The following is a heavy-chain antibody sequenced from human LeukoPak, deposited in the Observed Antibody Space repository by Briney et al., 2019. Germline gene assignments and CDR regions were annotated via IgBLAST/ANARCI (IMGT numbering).Heavy chain of an antibody. Sequence: PSETLSLTCAVYGGSFSGYYWSWIRQPPGKGLEWIGEINNSGSTNYNPSLKSRVTISIDTSKNQFSLKLSPVTAAAQAVYYCASFWGQSARPDYWGQGTMVTVSS. CDR3: ASFWGQSARPDY. CDR2: INNSGST. CDR1: GGSFSGYY. D-gene: IGHD6-6*01. V-gene: IGHV4-34*01. J-gene: IGHJ4*02.